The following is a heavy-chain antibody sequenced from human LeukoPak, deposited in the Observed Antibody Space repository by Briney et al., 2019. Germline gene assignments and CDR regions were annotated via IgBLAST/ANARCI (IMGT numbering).Heavy chain of an antibody. V-gene: IGHV3-23*01. CDR2: ISCSGGST. CDR3: ARDSYYDILTGYSYYMDV. Sequence: PGGSLRLSCAASGFTFSSYAMSWVRQAPGKGLEWVSAISCSGGSTYYADSVRGRFTISRDNAKNSLYLQMNSLRAEDTAVYYCARDSYYDILTGYSYYMDVWGKGTTVTISS. CDR1: GFTFSSYA. J-gene: IGHJ6*03. D-gene: IGHD3-9*01.